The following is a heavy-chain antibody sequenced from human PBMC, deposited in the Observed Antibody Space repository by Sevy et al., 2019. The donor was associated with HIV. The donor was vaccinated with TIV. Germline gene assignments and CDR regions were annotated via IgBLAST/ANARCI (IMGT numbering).Heavy chain of an antibody. D-gene: IGHD2-2*01. V-gene: IGHV1-18*01. CDR3: ARDHLPYCSSTSCYLWFDP. CDR1: GYTFTSYG. Sequence: ASVKVSCKASGYTFTSYGISWVRQAPGQGLEWMGWISAYNGNTNYAQKLQGRVTMTTDTSTSTAYMELRSLRSDDTVVYYCARDHLPYCSSTSCYLWFDPWGQGTLVTVSS. CDR2: ISAYNGNT. J-gene: IGHJ5*02.